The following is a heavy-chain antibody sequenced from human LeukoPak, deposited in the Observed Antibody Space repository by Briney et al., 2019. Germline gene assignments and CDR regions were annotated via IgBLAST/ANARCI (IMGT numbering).Heavy chain of an antibody. CDR2: ISPSGDIL. Sequence: GGTLRLSCAASGFTFNIHGMNWVRQAPGKGLEWVSGISPSGDILYYADSVKGQFTISRDNSKNTVYLQMNSLRAEDTAVYYCARDQARYDSSGYYIYWGQGTLVTVSS. CDR1: GFTFNIHG. V-gene: IGHV3-23*01. D-gene: IGHD3-22*01. J-gene: IGHJ4*02. CDR3: ARDQARYDSSGYYIY.